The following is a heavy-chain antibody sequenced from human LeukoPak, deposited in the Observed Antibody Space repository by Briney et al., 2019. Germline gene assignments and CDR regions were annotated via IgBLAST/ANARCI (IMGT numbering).Heavy chain of an antibody. CDR1: GGSLNNYY. CDR3: TRGHGWTDY. J-gene: IGHJ4*02. D-gene: IGHD6-19*01. CDR2: IEPSGTN. V-gene: IGHV4-4*07. Sequence: SETLSLICTVSGGSLNNYYWTWIRQPAGKGLKWIGRIEPSGTNDHNPSLKSRVTMSINMSKNQFSLELISVTAADTAVYYCTRGHGWTDYWGQGTLVTVSS.